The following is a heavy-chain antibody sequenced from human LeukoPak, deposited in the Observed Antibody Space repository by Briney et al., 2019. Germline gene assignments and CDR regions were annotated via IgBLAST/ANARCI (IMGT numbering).Heavy chain of an antibody. CDR2: IYYIGST. J-gene: IGHJ6*04. V-gene: IGHV4-59*01. CDR3: ATHAMDV. CDR1: RGSISNYY. Sequence: PSETLSLTCTVSRGSISNYYWSWIRQPPGKGLEWIGYIYYIGSTNYNPSLKSRVTISVDTSKNQFSLKLSSVTAADTAVYYCATHAMDVWGKGTTVTVSS.